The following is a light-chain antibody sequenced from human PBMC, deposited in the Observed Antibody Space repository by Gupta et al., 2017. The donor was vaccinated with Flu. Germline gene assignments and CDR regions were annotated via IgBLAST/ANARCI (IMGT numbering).Light chain of an antibody. V-gene: IGLV2-14*01. Sequence: SALTQPASVSGSPGQPITISCTGTSSASGGYNYISWNQQHPGNALILMIYEVSYRTAVISVRFSGSKSATTSSLTISGLQAEAEADYYCSSYTGSVPVFGGGTKLTVL. CDR2: EVS. CDR1: SSASGGYNY. CDR3: SSYTGSVPV. J-gene: IGLJ3*02.